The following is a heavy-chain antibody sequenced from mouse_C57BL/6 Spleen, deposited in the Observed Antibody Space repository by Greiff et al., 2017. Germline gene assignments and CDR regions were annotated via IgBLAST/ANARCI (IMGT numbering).Heavy chain of an antibody. CDR2: IDPSDSET. CDR1: GYTFTSYW. Sequence: QVQLQQPGAELVRPGSSVKLSCKASGYTFTSYWMHWVKQRPIQGLEWIGNIDPSDSETHYNQKFKDKATLTVDKSSSTAYMQLSSLTSEDSAVYYCARLDSNWYFDVWGTGTTVTVSS. V-gene: IGHV1-52*01. CDR3: ARLDSNWYFDV. J-gene: IGHJ1*03.